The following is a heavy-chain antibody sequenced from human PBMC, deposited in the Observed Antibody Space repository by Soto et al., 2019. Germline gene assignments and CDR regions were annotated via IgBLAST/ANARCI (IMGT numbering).Heavy chain of an antibody. CDR3: AKLYDSSGYYGEDTYYFDY. J-gene: IGHJ4*02. V-gene: IGHV1-18*01. CDR1: GYTFTSYG. D-gene: IGHD3-22*01. CDR2: ISAYNGNT. Sequence: ASVKVSCKASGYTFTSYGISWVRQVPGQGLEWMGWISAYNGNTNYAQKLQGRVTMTTDTSTSTAYMELRSLRSDDTAVYYCAKLYDSSGYYGEDTYYFDYWGQGTLVTVSS.